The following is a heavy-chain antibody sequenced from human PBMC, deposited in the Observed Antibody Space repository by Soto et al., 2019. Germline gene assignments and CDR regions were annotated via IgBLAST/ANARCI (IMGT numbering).Heavy chain of an antibody. Sequence: ASVKVSCKASGGTFSSFTISWVRQAPGQGLEWMGGIIPIYGTANSAQKFQGRVTITADASTRTAYMELSSLRSEDTAVSYCAKDLRADWESSYYYAMDVWGQGTTVTVYS. CDR3: AKDLRADWESSYYYAMDV. CDR2: IIPIYGTA. D-gene: IGHD3-9*01. J-gene: IGHJ6*02. V-gene: IGHV1-69*13. CDR1: GGTFSSFT.